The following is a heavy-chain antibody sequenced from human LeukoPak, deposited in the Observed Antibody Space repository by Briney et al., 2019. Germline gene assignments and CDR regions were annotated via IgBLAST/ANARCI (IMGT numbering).Heavy chain of an antibody. CDR1: GDSISDYY. CDR2: LYASGAT. J-gene: IGHJ6*02. CDR3: AREVVWKQFSHGVDV. Sequence: SETLSLTCSVAGDSISDYYYNWIRQAPGKGLEWIGYLYASGATKSNPSLKSRVTMSVDASKNQFTLSLSSVTTADTAVYYCAREVVWKQFSHGVDVWGQGTTVIVSS. V-gene: IGHV4-59*01. D-gene: IGHD2-8*02.